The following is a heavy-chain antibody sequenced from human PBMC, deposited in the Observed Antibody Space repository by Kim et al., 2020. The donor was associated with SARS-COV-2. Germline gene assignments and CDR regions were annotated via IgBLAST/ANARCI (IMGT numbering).Heavy chain of an antibody. J-gene: IGHJ4*02. CDR2: DVDT. CDR3: AKDQNVAV. V-gene: IGHV3-23*01. Sequence: DVDTYYRDSVKGRFIISRDNSRDTLYLQMYSLRAEDTAVYYCAKDQNVAVWGQGTLVTVSS.